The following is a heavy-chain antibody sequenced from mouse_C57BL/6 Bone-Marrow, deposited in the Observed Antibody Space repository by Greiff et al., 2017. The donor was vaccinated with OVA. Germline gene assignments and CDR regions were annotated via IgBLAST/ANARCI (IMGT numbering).Heavy chain of an antibody. CDR2: ISDGGSYT. D-gene: IGHD2-4*01. CDR3: RGLMITPGGVDY. Sequence: EVMLVESGGGLVKPGGSLKLSCAASGFTFSSYAMSWVRQTPEKRLEWVATISDGGSYTYYPDNVKGRFTISRDNAKNNLYLQMSHLKSEATAMYYCRGLMITPGGVDYWGQGTTLTVSS. CDR1: GFTFSSYA. V-gene: IGHV5-4*03. J-gene: IGHJ2*01.